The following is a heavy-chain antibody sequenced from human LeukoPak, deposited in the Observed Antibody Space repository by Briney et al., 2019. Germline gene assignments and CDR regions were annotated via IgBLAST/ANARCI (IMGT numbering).Heavy chain of an antibody. Sequence: SETLSLTCAVYGGSFSGYYWSWIRQPPGKGLEWIGEVNHSGSTNYNPSLKSRVTISVDTSKNQFSLKLSSVTAADTAVYYCATRGLWAWGQGTLGTVSS. CDR3: ATRGLWA. V-gene: IGHV4-34*01. CDR2: VNHSGST. D-gene: IGHD3-10*01. CDR1: GGSFSGYY. J-gene: IGHJ5*02.